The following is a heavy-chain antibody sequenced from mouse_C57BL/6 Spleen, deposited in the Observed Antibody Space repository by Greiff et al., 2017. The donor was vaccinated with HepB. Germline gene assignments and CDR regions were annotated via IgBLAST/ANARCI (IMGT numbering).Heavy chain of an antibody. Sequence: EVQLVESGGGLVKPGGSLKLSCAASGFTFSSYAMSWVRQTPEKRLEWVATISDGGSYTYYPVNAKGRFTISRDNAKNNLYLQMSPLKYEDTAMYYCASEDDGSSHWYFDVWGTGTTVTVSS. D-gene: IGHD1-1*01. CDR2: ISDGGSYT. J-gene: IGHJ1*03. CDR1: GFTFSSYA. V-gene: IGHV5-4*01. CDR3: ASEDDGSSHWYFDV.